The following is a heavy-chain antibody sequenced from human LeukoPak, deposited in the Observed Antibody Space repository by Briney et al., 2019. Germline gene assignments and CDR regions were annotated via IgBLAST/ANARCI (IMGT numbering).Heavy chain of an antibody. Sequence: GGSLRLSCAASGFTFSIYSMTWVRQAPGKGLEWVSYISGSSSPIYYADSVKGRFTISRDNAKNSLYLQMNSLRDEDTAVYYCARDHYSRNDYWGQGTQVTVSS. CDR2: ISGSSSPI. J-gene: IGHJ4*02. V-gene: IGHV3-48*02. CDR1: GFTFSIYS. CDR3: ARDHYSRNDY. D-gene: IGHD6-13*01.